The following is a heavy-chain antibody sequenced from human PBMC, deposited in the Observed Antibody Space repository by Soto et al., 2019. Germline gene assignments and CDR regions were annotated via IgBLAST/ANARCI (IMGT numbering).Heavy chain of an antibody. V-gene: IGHV4-31*03. Sequence: KASETLSLTCTVSGGSINTGGYFWTWIRQHPGKGLEWIGYIASSESTYYNPSLKGRLTIAADTSENQFSLRLTSVTAADTAVYYCARLGDDSSGYYDDYWGQGTLVTVSS. CDR1: GGSINTGGYF. CDR3: ARLGDDSSGYYDDY. CDR2: IASSEST. J-gene: IGHJ4*02. D-gene: IGHD3-22*01.